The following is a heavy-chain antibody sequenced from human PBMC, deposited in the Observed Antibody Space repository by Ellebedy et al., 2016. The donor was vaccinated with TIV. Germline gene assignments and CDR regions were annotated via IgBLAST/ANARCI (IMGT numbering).Heavy chain of an antibody. J-gene: IGHJ3*02. D-gene: IGHD3-10*01. CDR2: IKQDGSEK. V-gene: IGHV3-7*01. CDR3: ARSRFNYYGSGSYDAFDI. CDR1: GFAFSSNW. Sequence: GESLKISXAASGFAFSSNWMSWVRQAPGKGLEWVANIKQDGSEKYYVDSVKGRFTISRDNAKNSLYLQMNSLRAEDTAVYYCARSRFNYYGSGSYDAFDIWGQGTMVTVSS.